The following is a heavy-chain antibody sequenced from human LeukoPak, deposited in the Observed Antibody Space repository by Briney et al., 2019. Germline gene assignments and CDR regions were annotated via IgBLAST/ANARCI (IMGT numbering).Heavy chain of an antibody. D-gene: IGHD1-26*01. V-gene: IGHV1-69*13. J-gene: IGHJ4*02. CDR2: IIPIFGTA. CDR1: GGTFSSYA. Sequence: SVKVSCKASGGTFSSYAISWVRQAPGRGLEWMGGIIPIFGTANYAQKFQGRVTITADESTSTAYMELSSLRSEDTAVYYCARRILVGARSYFDYWGQGTLVTVSS. CDR3: ARRILVGARSYFDY.